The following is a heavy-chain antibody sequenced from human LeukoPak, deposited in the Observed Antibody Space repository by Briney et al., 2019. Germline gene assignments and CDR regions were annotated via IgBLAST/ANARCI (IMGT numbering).Heavy chain of an antibody. CDR1: GFTFSNAW. J-gene: IGHJ4*02. Sequence: GGSLRLSCAASGFTFSNAWMSWVRQAPGKGLEWVSGISWNSGSIDYADSVKGRFTISRDNAKNSLYLQMNSLRVEDTALYYCAKDNRRHYTSGPNPDSLHWGQGALVTVSS. D-gene: IGHD6-19*01. CDR2: ISWNSGSI. CDR3: AKDNRRHYTSGPNPDSLH. V-gene: IGHV3-9*01.